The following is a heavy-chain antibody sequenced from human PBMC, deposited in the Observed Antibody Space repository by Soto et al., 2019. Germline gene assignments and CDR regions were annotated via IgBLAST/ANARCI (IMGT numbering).Heavy chain of an antibody. V-gene: IGHV1-18*01. CDR1: GFTFTNYG. D-gene: IGHD6-6*01. CDR3: ARGGSASDFDR. J-gene: IGHJ4*02. CDR2: ISAYNGNT. Sequence: ASVKVSCKTSGFTFTNYGINWVRQAPGQGLEWMGWISAYNGNTNYAQKFHGRVTVTTDTYTSTAYMDLRSLRSDDTAVYYCARGGSASDFDRWGQGTRVTVXS.